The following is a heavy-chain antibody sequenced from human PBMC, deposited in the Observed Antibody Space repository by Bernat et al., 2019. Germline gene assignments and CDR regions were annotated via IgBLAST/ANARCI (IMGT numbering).Heavy chain of an antibody. CDR1: GYTFTSYG. J-gene: IGHJ6*02. D-gene: IGHD6-19*01. CDR2: ISAYNGNT. CDR3: AITRTVAGAYYYYYGMDV. Sequence: QVQLVQSGAEVKKPGASVKVSCKASGYTFTSYGISWVRQAPGQGLEWMGWISAYNGNTNYAQKLQGRVTMTTDTPTSTAYMELRSLRSDDTAVYYCAITRTVAGAYYYYYGMDVWGQGTTVTVSS. V-gene: IGHV1-18*04.